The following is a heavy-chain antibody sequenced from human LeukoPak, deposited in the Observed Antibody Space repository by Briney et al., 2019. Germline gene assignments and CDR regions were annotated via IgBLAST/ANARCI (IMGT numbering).Heavy chain of an antibody. J-gene: IGHJ4*02. V-gene: IGHV4-39*01. D-gene: IGHD2-2*01. Sequence: SETLSLTCTVSGGSISSGTYYWGWIRQPPGKGLEWIGSIYYSGSTYHNPSLKSRVTISVDTSKNQFSLKLSSVTAADTAVYYCARLRIIVVVPPARLDYFDYWGQGTLVTVSS. CDR1: GGSISSGTYY. CDR3: ARLRIIVVVPPARLDYFDY. CDR2: IYYSGST.